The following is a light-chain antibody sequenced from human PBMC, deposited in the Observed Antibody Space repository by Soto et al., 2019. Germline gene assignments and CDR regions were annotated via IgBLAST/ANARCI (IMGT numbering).Light chain of an antibody. CDR2: SAS. Sequence: QLTQSPSSLSASVGDSVTITCRANQGISNYLAWYQKKPGKVPKLLLYSASTLQSGVPSRFSGNISGPDFTLTISGLQPEDFATYYWQKYNLAPTFGPGTKVDFK. J-gene: IGKJ3*01. V-gene: IGKV1-27*01. CDR1: QGISNY. CDR3: QKYNLAPT.